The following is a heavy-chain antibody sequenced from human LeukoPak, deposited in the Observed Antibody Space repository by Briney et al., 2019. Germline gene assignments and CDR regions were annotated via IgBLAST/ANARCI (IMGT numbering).Heavy chain of an antibody. D-gene: IGHD3-22*01. CDR3: ARSPYYYDSSGYRDY. CDR1: GYTFTSYG. J-gene: IGHJ4*02. V-gene: IGHV1-18*01. CDR2: ISAYNGNT. Sequence: VASVKVSCKASGYTFTSYGISWVRQAPGQGLEWMGWISAYNGNTNYAQKLQGRVTMTTDTSTSTAYMELSSLRSEDTAVYYCARSPYYYDSSGYRDYWGQGTLVTVSS.